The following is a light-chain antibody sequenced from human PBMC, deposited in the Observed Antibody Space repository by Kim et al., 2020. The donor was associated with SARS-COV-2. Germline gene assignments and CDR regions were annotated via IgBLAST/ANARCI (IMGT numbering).Light chain of an antibody. CDR1: STNIGSNT. CDR3: AAWDDSLYVV. V-gene: IGLV1-44*01. CDR2: SNN. J-gene: IGLJ2*01. Sequence: QAVLTQPPSASGTPGQRVTISCSGSSTNIGSNTVNWYQKLPGTAPKLLIYSNNQRPSGVPDRFSGSKSGTSASLAISGLQSEDEADYYCAAWDDSLYVVFGGGTQLTVL.